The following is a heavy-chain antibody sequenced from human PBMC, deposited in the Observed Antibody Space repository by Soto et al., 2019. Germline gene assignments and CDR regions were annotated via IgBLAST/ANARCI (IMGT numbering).Heavy chain of an antibody. CDR2: IWYDGSNK. J-gene: IGHJ6*03. V-gene: IGHV3-33*01. CDR1: GFTFSSYG. D-gene: IGHD2-8*01. Sequence: QVQLVESGGGVVQPGRSLRLSCAASGFTFSSYGMHWVRQAPGKGLEWVAVIWYDGSNKYYTDSVKGRFTISRDNSKNTMYLQMNSVRAEDTAVYYCARDGRGVVLMVYAVWNYYMDVWGKGTTVTVSS. CDR3: ARDGRGVVLMVYAVWNYYMDV.